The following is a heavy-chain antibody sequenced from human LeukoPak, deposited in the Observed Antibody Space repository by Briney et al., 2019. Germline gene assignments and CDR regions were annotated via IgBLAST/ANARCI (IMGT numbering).Heavy chain of an antibody. CDR2: IKLDGSEK. CDR1: GFIFSSYA. D-gene: IGHD2-15*01. CDR3: ARDLLGYCSGGSCSPFDY. Sequence: GGSLRLSCAASGFIFSSYAMHWVRQAPGKGLEWVANIKLDGSEKYYVDSVKGRFPISRDNAKNSLYLQMNSLRAEDTAVYYCARDLLGYCSGGSCSPFDYWGQGTLVTVSS. V-gene: IGHV3-7*01. J-gene: IGHJ4*02.